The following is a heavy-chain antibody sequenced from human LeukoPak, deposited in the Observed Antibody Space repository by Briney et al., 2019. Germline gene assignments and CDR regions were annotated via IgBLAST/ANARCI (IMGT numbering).Heavy chain of an antibody. CDR1: GYTFTGYY. J-gene: IGHJ4*02. V-gene: IGHV1-2*07. CDR3: ARPIDIAAADL. D-gene: IGHD6-13*01. CDR2: INPNTGGT. Sequence: ASVKVSCKASGYTFTGYYMHWARQAPGQGLEWMGSINPNTGGTDYAHKFQGRVTMTRDTSISTAYMEVNRLRSDDTAVYYCARPIDIAAADLWGQGTLVTVSS.